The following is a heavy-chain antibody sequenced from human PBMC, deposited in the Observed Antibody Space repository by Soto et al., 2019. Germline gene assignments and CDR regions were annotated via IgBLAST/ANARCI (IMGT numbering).Heavy chain of an antibody. D-gene: IGHD6-19*01. CDR1: GFTFISHG. V-gene: IGHV3-33*01. CDR2: IWYDGSKE. CDR3: AREDSSGWLASV. J-gene: IGHJ4*02. Sequence: GGSLRLSCAASGFTFISHGMHWVRQAPGKGLEWVAVIWYDGSKEYYADSVKGRFTISRDDSKNTLYLQMNNLRAEGTAVYYCAREDSSGWLASVWGQGTLVTVSS.